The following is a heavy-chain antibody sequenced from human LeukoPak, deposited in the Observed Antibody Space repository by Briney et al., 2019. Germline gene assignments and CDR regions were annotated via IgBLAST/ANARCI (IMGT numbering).Heavy chain of an antibody. CDR3: AKDRETAYDSWSGYSFDY. CDR1: GFTFSSYA. J-gene: IGHJ4*02. V-gene: IGHV3-23*01. Sequence: PGGSLRLSCAASGFTFSSYAMSWVRQAPGKGLEWVSAISGSCGSTYYADSVKGRFTTSRDNSKNTLYLQMNSLRAEDTPVYYCAKDRETAYDSWSGYSFDYWGQGTLVTVSS. D-gene: IGHD3-3*01. CDR2: ISGSCGST.